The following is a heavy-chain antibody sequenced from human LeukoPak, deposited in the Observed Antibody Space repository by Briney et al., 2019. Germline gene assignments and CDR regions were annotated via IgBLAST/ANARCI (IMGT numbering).Heavy chain of an antibody. Sequence: VGSLRLSCAASGFTFSSYSMNWVRQAPGKGLEWVSSISSSSSYIYYADSVKGRFTISRDNAKNSLYLQMNSLRAEDTAVYYCARDDYDYVWGSYRHHYFDYWGQGTLVTVSS. D-gene: IGHD3-16*02. CDR3: ARDDYDYVWGSYRHHYFDY. CDR2: ISSSSSYI. J-gene: IGHJ4*02. CDR1: GFTFSSYS. V-gene: IGHV3-21*01.